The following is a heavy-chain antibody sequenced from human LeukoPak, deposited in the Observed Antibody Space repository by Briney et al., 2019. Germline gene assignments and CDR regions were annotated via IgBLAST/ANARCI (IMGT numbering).Heavy chain of an antibody. CDR2: INPGGSSM. CDR3: ARSNQADDY. CDR1: GFTFSSYW. Sequence: GGSLRLSCAASGFTFSSYWMHWVRQVPGKGLVWVARINPGGSSMTYADSVKGRFTISRDNAKNTLYLQMDSLRAENTGVYYCARSNQADDYWGQGTLVTVSS. J-gene: IGHJ4*02. V-gene: IGHV3-74*01. D-gene: IGHD1-14*01.